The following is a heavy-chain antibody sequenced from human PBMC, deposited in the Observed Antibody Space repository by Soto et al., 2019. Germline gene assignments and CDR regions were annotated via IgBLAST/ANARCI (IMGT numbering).Heavy chain of an antibody. J-gene: IGHJ6*02. V-gene: IGHV4-4*02. CDR2: IYHSGST. CDR1: GGSISSSNW. CDR3: ASLDGRGCSYGHYYYGMDV. Sequence: QVQLQESGPGLVKPSGTLSLTCAVSGGSISSSNWWSWVRQPPGKGLEWIGEIYHSGSTNYNPSLKSRVTIAVDKSQNRSSLKLSSGTAADTAVYSCASLDGRGCSYGHYYYGMDVWGQGTTVTVSS. D-gene: IGHD5-18*01.